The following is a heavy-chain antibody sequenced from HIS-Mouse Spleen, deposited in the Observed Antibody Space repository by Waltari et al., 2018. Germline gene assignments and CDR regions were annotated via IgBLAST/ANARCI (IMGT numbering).Heavy chain of an antibody. CDR2: IYFRGST. CDR1: GGSISSSSYY. Sequence: QLQLQESGPGLVKPSETLSLTCTVSGGSISSSSYYWGWNRQPPGKGLEWIGSIYFRGSTYYHPSLKSRVTISVDTSKNQFSLKLSSVTAADTAVYYCAREIPYSSSWYDWYFDLWGRGTLVTVSS. CDR3: AREIPYSSSWYDWYFDL. J-gene: IGHJ2*01. V-gene: IGHV4-39*07. D-gene: IGHD6-13*01.